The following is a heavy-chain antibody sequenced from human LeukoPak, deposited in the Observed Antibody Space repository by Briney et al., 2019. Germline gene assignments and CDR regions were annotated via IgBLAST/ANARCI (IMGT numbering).Heavy chain of an antibody. V-gene: IGHV4-30-4*01. CDR3: ARGRTRFTKSRHFDY. CDR2: IYYSGST. J-gene: IGHJ4*02. D-gene: IGHD2-8*01. Sequence: SQTLSLTCTVSGGSISSGDYYWSWIRQPPGKGLEWIGYIYYSGSTYYNPSLKSRVTISVDTSKNQFSLKLSSVTAADTAVYYCARGRTRFTKSRHFDYWGQGTLVTVSS. CDR1: GGSISSGDYY.